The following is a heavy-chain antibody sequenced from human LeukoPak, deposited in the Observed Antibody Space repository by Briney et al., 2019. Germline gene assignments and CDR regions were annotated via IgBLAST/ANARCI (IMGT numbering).Heavy chain of an antibody. D-gene: IGHD5-18*01. CDR2: INPSGGST. V-gene: IGHV1-46*01. CDR3: ARAYSYGYRGGYAFDI. CDR1: GYTFTSYY. Sequence: ASVKVSCKASGYTFTSYYMHWVRQAPGQGLEWMGIINPSGGSTSYAQKFQGRVTMTRDMSTSTVYMELSSLRSEDTAVYYCARAYSYGYRGGYAFDIWGQGTMVTVSS. J-gene: IGHJ3*02.